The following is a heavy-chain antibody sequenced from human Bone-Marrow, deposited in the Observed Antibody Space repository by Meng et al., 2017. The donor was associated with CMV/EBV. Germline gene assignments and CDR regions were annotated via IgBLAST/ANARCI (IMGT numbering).Heavy chain of an antibody. J-gene: IGHJ4*02. D-gene: IGHD3-3*01. V-gene: IGHV3-48*04. CDR2: ISSSSSTI. CDR1: GFTFSSYS. CDR3: ARDKGYRITSFGVVSQSFLVYYFDY. Sequence: GESLKISCAASGFTFSSYSMNWVRQAPGKGLEWVSYISSSSSTIYYADSVKGRFTISRDNAKNSLYLQMNSLRAEETAVYYCARDKGYRITSFGVVSQSFLVYYFDYWGQGTLVTGSS.